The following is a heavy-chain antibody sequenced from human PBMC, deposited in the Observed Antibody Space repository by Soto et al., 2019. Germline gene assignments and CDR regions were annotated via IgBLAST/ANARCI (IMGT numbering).Heavy chain of an antibody. Sequence: EVQLLESGGGLVQPGGSLRLSCAASGFTFSNYAMRWVRQAPGKGLVWVSVVGGSGGDIKYADAVKGRFSISIDNSYNMVYLRMNSLRAADTAVYYGAKDPRSVLAATPGSFDIWGQGTVVTVSS. CDR3: AKDPRSVLAATPGSFDI. V-gene: IGHV3-23*01. CDR2: VGGSGGDI. CDR1: GFTFSNYA. D-gene: IGHD2-15*01. J-gene: IGHJ3*02.